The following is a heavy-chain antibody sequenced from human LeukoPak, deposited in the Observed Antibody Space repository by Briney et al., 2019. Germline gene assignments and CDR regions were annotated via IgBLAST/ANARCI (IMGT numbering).Heavy chain of an antibody. CDR2: ITSSGEAT. CDR1: GFTFSSYG. Sequence: WGSLRLSCAASGFTFSSYGMHWVRQGTGKGLEWVSSITSSGEATYYADSVKGRFTISRDNSRYTLFLQMDSLTAEDTAVYYCAKDRPNYYHSNGHYYRRDGDSWGQGTLVTVSS. D-gene: IGHD3-22*01. J-gene: IGHJ5*01. CDR3: AKDRPNYYHSNGHYYRRDGDS. V-gene: IGHV3-23*01.